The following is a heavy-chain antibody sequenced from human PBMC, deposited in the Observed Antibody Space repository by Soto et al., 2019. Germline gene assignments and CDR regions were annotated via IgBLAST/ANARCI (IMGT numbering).Heavy chain of an antibody. Sequence: SLRLSCVVFGFTFSSYGMHWVRQAPGKGLEWVAVISYDGSNKYYADSVKGRFTISRDNSKNTLYLQMNSLRAEDTAVYYCAKDGGSYSAKIDYWGQGTLVTVSS. J-gene: IGHJ4*02. CDR2: ISYDGSNK. CDR1: GFTFSSYG. CDR3: AKDGGSYSAKIDY. V-gene: IGHV3-30*18. D-gene: IGHD1-26*01.